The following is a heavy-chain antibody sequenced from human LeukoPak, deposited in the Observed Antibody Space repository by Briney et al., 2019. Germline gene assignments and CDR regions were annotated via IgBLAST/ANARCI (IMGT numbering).Heavy chain of an antibody. V-gene: IGHV3-30*02. CDR3: AKDYDYGDYATDY. D-gene: IGHD4-17*01. CDR1: GFTFSSYG. J-gene: IGHJ4*02. CDR2: IQYNGGNK. Sequence: PGGSLRLSCAASGFTFSSYGMHWVRQAPGKGPEWVAFIQYNGGNKYYADSVKGRFTISRDNSKNTVYLQMNSLRVEDTAVYYCAKDYDYGDYATDYWGQGTLVTVSS.